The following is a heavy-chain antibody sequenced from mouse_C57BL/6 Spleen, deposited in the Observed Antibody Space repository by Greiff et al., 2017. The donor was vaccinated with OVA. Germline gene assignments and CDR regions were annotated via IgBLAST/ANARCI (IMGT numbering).Heavy chain of an antibody. CDR3: AGIYYGYDEGAY. Sequence: DVMLVESGGGLVKPGGSLKLSCAASGFTFSDYGMHWVRQAPEKGLEWVAYISSGSSTIYYADTVKGRFTISRDTAKNTLFLQMTSRRSEDTAMDYCAGIYYGYDEGAYWGQGTLVTVSA. CDR1: GFTFSDYG. CDR2: ISSGSSTI. D-gene: IGHD2-2*01. J-gene: IGHJ3*01. V-gene: IGHV5-17*01.